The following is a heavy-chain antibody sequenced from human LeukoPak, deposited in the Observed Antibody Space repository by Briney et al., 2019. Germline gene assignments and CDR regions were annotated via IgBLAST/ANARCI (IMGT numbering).Heavy chain of an antibody. Sequence: PGGSLRLSCAASGFTFSSYNMNWVRQAPGKGLEWVSYISSSSNTIYYADSVKGRFTISRDNAKNSLYLQMNSLRAEDTAVYYCARDFFGLGKRNMTTVYWYFDLWGRGTLVTVSS. V-gene: IGHV3-48*01. CDR3: ARDFFGLGKRNMTTVYWYFDL. CDR1: GFTFSSYN. J-gene: IGHJ2*01. D-gene: IGHD4-17*01. CDR2: ISSSSNTI.